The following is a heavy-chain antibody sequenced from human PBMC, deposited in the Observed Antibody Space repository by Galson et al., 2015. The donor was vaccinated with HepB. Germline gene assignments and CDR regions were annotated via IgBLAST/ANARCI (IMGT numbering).Heavy chain of an antibody. J-gene: IGHJ2*01. CDR1: GFTFSSYW. D-gene: IGHD4-17*01. Sequence: SLRLSCAASGFTFSSYWMSWVRQAPGKGLEWVANIKQDGSEKYYVDSVKGRFTISRDNAKNSLYLQMNSLRAEDTAVYYCAREDYGDYLNWYFDLWSRGTLVT. V-gene: IGHV3-7*03. CDR2: IKQDGSEK. CDR3: AREDYGDYLNWYFDL.